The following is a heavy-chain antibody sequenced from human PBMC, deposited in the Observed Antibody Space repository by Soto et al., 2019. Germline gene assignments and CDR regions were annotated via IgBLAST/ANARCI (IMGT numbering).Heavy chain of an antibody. V-gene: IGHV3-9*01. J-gene: IGHJ4*02. CDR3: AKDMVRITIFGVVTTSFDY. D-gene: IGHD3-3*01. CDR2: ISWNSGSI. Sequence: GGSLRLSCAASGFTFDDYAMHWVRQAPGKGLEWVSGISWNSGSIGYADSVKGRFTISRDNAKNSLYLQMNSLRDEDTALYFCAKDMVRITIFGVVTTSFDYWGQGTLVTVSS. CDR1: GFTFDDYA.